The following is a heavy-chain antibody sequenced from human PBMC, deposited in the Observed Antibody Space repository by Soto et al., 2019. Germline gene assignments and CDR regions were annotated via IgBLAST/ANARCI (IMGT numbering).Heavy chain of an antibody. J-gene: IGHJ4*02. CDR3: ARGRGSTGYLGREHYFDY. Sequence: EVQMVESGGGVVQPGGSLRLSCAASGFSVTNNYMNWVRQAPGKGLEWVSIIDIGGNTYYADSVKDRFTISRDDSKNTLYLQMDSLPPEDTAVYFCARGRGSTGYLGREHYFDYWGQGALVTVSP. CDR2: IDIGGNT. CDR1: GFSVTNNY. V-gene: IGHV3-66*01. D-gene: IGHD3-16*01.